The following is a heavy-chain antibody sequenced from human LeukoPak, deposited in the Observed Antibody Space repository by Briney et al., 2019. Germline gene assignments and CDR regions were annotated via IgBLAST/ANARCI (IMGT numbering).Heavy chain of an antibody. CDR1: GFTFSSYE. Sequence: GGSLRLSCAASGFTFSSYEMNWVRQAPGKGLEWVSYISSSGSSIYCADSVKGRFTISRDNAKNSLYLQMNSLRAEDTAVYYCARVLGYYDSSTYYSPWAFDIWGQGTMVTVSS. J-gene: IGHJ3*02. CDR2: ISSSGSSI. V-gene: IGHV3-48*03. D-gene: IGHD3-22*01. CDR3: ARVLGYYDSSTYYSPWAFDI.